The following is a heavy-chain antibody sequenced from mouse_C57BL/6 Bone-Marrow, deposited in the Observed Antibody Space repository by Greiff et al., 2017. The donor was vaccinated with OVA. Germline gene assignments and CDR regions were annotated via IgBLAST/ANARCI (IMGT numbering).Heavy chain of an antibody. Sequence: EVKVVESGGGLVKPGGSLKLSCAASGFTFSSYAMSWVRQTPEKRLEWVATISDGGSYTYYPDNVKGRFTISRDNAKNNLYLQMSHLKSEDTAMYYCARERGDFPIYDGYRCAYWGQGTLVTVSA. CDR1: GFTFSSYA. D-gene: IGHD2-3*01. J-gene: IGHJ3*01. V-gene: IGHV5-4*01. CDR2: ISDGGSYT. CDR3: ARERGDFPIYDGYRCAY.